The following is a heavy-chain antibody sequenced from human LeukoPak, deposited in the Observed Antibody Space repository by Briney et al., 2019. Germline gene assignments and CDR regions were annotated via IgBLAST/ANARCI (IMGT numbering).Heavy chain of an antibody. V-gene: IGHV3-21*01. J-gene: IGHJ3*02. CDR2: ISSSSSYI. CDR1: GFTFSSYS. CDR3: ARLVTRHDAFDI. D-gene: IGHD3-9*01. Sequence: GGSLRLSCAASGFTFSSYSMNWVRQAPGKGLEWVSSISSSSSYIYYADSVKGRFTISRDNAKNSLYLQMNSLRAEDTAVYYCARLVTRHDAFDIWGQGTMVTVSS.